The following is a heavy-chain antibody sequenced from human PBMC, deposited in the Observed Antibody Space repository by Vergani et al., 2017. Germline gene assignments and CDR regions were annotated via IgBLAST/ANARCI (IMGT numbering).Heavy chain of an antibody. CDR2: ISGSGGST. J-gene: IGHJ3*02. Sequence: EVQLLESGGGLVQPGGSLRLSCAASGFTFSSYAMSWVRQAPGKGLEWVSAISGSGGSTYYADSVKGRFTISRDNSKNTLYLQMNSLRAEDTAVYYCARGVGYSSGWYSRCAFDIWGQGTMVTVSS. CDR3: ARGVGYSSGWYSRCAFDI. V-gene: IGHV3-23*01. CDR1: GFTFSSYA. D-gene: IGHD6-19*01.